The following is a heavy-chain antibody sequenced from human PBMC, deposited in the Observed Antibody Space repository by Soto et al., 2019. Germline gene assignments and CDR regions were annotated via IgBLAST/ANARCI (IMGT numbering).Heavy chain of an antibody. D-gene: IGHD6-19*01. CDR1: GYTFTSYG. V-gene: IGHV1-18*01. CDR2: ISAYNGNT. Sequence: ASVKVSCKASGYTFTSYGISWVRQAPGQGLEWMGWISAYNGNTNYAQKLQGRVTMTTDTSTSTAYMELRSLRSDDTAVYYCARDKSLSSGWYGDYYYGMDVWGQGTTVTVSS. J-gene: IGHJ6*02. CDR3: ARDKSLSSGWYGDYYYGMDV.